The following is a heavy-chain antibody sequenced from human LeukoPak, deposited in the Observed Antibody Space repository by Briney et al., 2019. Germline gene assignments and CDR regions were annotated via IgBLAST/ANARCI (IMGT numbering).Heavy chain of an antibody. Sequence: SETLSLTCTVSGGSISTSSYYWGWVRQPPGKGLEWIGNIFYSGSTYYSPSLKSRVTISLDTSRNQFSLKMTSVTAADTAVYYCARPVPFDYWGQGTLVTVSS. CDR1: GGSISTSSYY. J-gene: IGHJ4*02. V-gene: IGHV4-39*07. CDR3: ARPVPFDY. CDR2: IFYSGST.